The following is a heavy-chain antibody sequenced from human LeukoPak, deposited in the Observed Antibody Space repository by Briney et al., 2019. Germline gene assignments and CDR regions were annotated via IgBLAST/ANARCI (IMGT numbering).Heavy chain of an antibody. CDR1: GYIFTGYY. CDR2: INPNSGGT. V-gene: IGHV1-2*02. CDR3: ARDFSSGCP. Sequence: ASVKVSCKASGYIFTGYYMHWVRQAPGQGLEWMGWINPNSGGTNHAQKFQGRVTMTRDTSISTAYMELSRLRSDDTAVYYCARDFSSGCPWGQGTLVTVSS. D-gene: IGHD6-19*01. J-gene: IGHJ5*02.